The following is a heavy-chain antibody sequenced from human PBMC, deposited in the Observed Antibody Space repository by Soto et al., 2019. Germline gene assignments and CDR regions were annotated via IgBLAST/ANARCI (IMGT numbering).Heavy chain of an antibody. V-gene: IGHV4-39*01. J-gene: IGHJ4*02. Sequence: SETLSLTCTVSGGSISSSSYYWGWIRQPPGKGLEWIGSIYYSGSTYYNPSLKSRVTISVDTSKNQFSLKLSSVTAADTAVYYCAFGGPTTYFAGGFDYWGQGTLVTFS. CDR2: IYYSGST. CDR3: AFGGPTTYFAGGFDY. CDR1: GGSISSSSYY. D-gene: IGHD2-15*01.